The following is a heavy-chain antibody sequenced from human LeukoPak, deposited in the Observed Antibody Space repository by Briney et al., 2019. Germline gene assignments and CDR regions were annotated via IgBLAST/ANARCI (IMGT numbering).Heavy chain of an antibody. D-gene: IGHD1-26*01. CDR1: GGSISSYY. CDR2: IYYSGST. CDR3: AGESEGGSYL. V-gene: IGHV4-59*12. J-gene: IGHJ5*02. Sequence: PSETLSLTCTVSGGSISSYYWSWIRQPPGKGLEWIGYIYYSGSTNYNPSLKSRVTISVDTSKNQFSLKLSSVTAADTAVYYCAGESEGGSYLWGQGTLVTVSS.